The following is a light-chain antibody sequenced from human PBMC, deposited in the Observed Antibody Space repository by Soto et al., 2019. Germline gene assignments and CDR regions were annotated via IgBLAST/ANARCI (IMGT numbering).Light chain of an antibody. CDR3: TSSTTDSLYV. J-gene: IGLJ1*01. CDR1: SSDVGGSNY. Sequence: QSALTQPASVSGYPGQSITISYTGTSSDVGGSNYVSWYQQYPGKVPKLLINKVSNRPSGVSNRFSGSKSAYTASLTISGLQAEDEADYFCTSSTTDSLYVFGTGTKVTVL. V-gene: IGLV2-14*01. CDR2: KVS.